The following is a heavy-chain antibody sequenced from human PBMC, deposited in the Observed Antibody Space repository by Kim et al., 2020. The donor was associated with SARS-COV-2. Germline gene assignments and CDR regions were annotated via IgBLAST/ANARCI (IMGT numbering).Heavy chain of an antibody. Sequence: GGSLRLSCAASGFIFSNAWMSWVRQAPGKGLEWVGRINSRTDGGSADYAVPGKGRFTISRDDSMNTLYLQMNSLKTEDTAVYFCTTAINYYDTSGYYALFDYWGQGTLVTVSP. J-gene: IGHJ4*02. CDR2: INSRTDGGSA. CDR3: TTAINYYDTSGYYALFDY. V-gene: IGHV3-15*01. CDR1: GFIFSNAW. D-gene: IGHD3-22*01.